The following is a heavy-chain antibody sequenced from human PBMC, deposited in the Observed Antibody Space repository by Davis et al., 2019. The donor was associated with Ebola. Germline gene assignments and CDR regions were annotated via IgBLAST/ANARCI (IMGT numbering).Heavy chain of an antibody. CDR1: GFTFSSYA. CDR3: ARTTITTPLIDY. CDR2: ISYNGSNK. V-gene: IGHV3-30-3*01. J-gene: IGHJ4*02. Sequence: GESLKISCAASGFTFSSYAMHWVRQAPGKGLEWLAFISYNGSNKYFAGSVKGRFTISRDNSKNTLYLQMYSLRPEDTAVYYCARTTITTPLIDYWGQGTLVTVSS. D-gene: IGHD4-11*01.